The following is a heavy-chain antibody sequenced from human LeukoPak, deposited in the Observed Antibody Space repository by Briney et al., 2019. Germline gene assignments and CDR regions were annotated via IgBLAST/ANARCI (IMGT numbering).Heavy chain of an antibody. D-gene: IGHD6-13*01. CDR1: GYTFTSYG. J-gene: IGHJ6*02. CDR2: ISAYNGNT. V-gene: IGHV1-18*01. CDR3: ARDLQNPGYSSSWYYYYYGMDV. Sequence: ASVTVSCKASGYTFTSYGISWVRQAPGQGLEWMGWISAYNGNTNYAQKLQGRVTMTTDTSTSTAYMELRSLRSDDTAVYYCARDLQNPGYSSSWYYYYYGMDVWGQGTTVTVSS.